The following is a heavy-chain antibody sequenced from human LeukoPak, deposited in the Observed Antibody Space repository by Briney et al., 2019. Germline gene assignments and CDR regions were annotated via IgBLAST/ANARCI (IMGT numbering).Heavy chain of an antibody. CDR3: ARQEASSSNWFDP. J-gene: IGHJ5*02. V-gene: IGHV4-34*01. D-gene: IGHD1-26*01. Sequence: SETLSLTCAVYGGSFSGYYWSWIRQPPGKGLEWIGEINHSGSTNYNPSLKSRVTISVDTSKNQFSLKLSSVTAADTAVYYCARQEASSSNWFDPWGRGTLVTVSS. CDR1: GGSFSGYY. CDR2: INHSGST.